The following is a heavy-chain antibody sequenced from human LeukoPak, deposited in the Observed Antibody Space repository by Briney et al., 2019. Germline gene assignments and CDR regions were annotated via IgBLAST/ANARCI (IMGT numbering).Heavy chain of an antibody. CDR3: TRDQGWELLYYYYGMDV. CDR2: IRSKAYGGTT. V-gene: IGHV3-49*03. D-gene: IGHD1-26*01. CDR1: GFTFGDYA. Sequence: GGSLRLSSTASGFTFGDYAMSWFRQAPGKGLEWVGFIRSKAYGGTTEYAASVKGRFTISRDDSKSIAYLQMNSLKTEDTAVYYCTRDQGWELLYYYYGMDVWGQGTTVTVSS. J-gene: IGHJ6*02.